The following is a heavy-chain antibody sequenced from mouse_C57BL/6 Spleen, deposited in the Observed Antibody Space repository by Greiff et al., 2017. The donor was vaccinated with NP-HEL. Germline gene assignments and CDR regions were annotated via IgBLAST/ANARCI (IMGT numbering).Heavy chain of an antibody. CDR3: ERDDGYYRRAMDY. J-gene: IGHJ4*01. V-gene: IGHV1-64*01. CDR1: GYTFTSYW. Sequence: QVQLQQPGAELVKPGASVKLSCKASGYTFTSYWMHWVKQRPGQGLEWIGMINHNSGSTNYNEKFKSKAPLTVDKSSSTAYMQLCSLTSQDSAVNDCERDDGYYRRAMDYWGQGTSVTVSS. CDR2: INHNSGST. D-gene: IGHD2-3*01.